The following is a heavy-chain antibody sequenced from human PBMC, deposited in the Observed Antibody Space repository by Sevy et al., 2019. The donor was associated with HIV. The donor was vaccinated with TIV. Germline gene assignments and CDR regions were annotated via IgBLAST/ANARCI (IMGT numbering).Heavy chain of an antibody. V-gene: IGHV5-51*01. Sequence: GESLKISCQGSGYKFTSYWIAWVRQMPGKGLEWMGIIYPGDSETRYSPSLQGQVTISADKSISTAYLQWSSLKASDTAIYICARRVYDTSGYPQYYFDYWGQGTLVTVSS. CDR1: GYKFTSYW. CDR3: ARRVYDTSGYPQYYFDY. J-gene: IGHJ4*02. CDR2: IYPGDSET. D-gene: IGHD3-22*01.